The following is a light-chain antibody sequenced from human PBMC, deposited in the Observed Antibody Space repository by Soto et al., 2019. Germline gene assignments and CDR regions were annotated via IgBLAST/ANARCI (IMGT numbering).Light chain of an antibody. CDR3: QQYGTPRSVT. CDR1: QSVDNNY. CDR2: GAS. V-gene: IGKV3-20*01. Sequence: EIVLTQSPGTLSLSPGEEATLSCRASQSVDNNYLAWYQQKPGQTPRLIIYGASGRADGIPHRFSGSGFGTDFTLTISNVEPEDFAVYYCQQYGTPRSVTFGQGTRLDI. J-gene: IGKJ5*01.